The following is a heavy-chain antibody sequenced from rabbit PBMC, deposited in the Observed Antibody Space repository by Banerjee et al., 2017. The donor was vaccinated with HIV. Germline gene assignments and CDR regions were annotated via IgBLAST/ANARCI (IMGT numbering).Heavy chain of an antibody. CDR2: IYAGSSGST. V-gene: IGHV1S40*01. J-gene: IGHJ6*01. CDR3: ARDPTAYASSSGRYYGMDL. D-gene: IGHD1-1*01. Sequence: QSLEESGGDLVKPGASLTLTCTASGSDITSQYYMCWVRQAPGKGLEWIACIYAGSSGSTYYASWVNGRFTISSHNAQNTLYLQLNSLTAADTATYFCARDPTAYASSSGRYYGMDLWGQGTLVTVS. CDR1: GSDITSQYY.